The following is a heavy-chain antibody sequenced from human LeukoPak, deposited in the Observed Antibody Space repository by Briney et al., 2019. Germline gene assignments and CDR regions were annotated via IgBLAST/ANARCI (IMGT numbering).Heavy chain of an antibody. CDR2: IVGSSST. V-gene: IGHV3-21*01. Sequence: PGGSLRLSCAASGFTFSNFAMTWVRQAPGKGLEWVSSIVGSSSTYYADSLKGRFTTSRDNAKNSVYLQMNRLRDEDTAVYYCARDPEGDDYDMDAWGQGTTVTVSS. CDR3: ARDPEGDDYDMDA. D-gene: IGHD3-16*01. J-gene: IGHJ6*02. CDR1: GFTFSNFA.